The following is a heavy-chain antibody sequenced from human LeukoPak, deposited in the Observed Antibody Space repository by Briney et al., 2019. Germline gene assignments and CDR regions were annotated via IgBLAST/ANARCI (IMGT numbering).Heavy chain of an antibody. J-gene: IGHJ4*02. V-gene: IGHV3-30*04. CDR1: GFTFSSYA. CDR2: ISYDGSNK. D-gene: IGHD3-22*01. Sequence: PGGSLRLSCAASGFTFSSYAMHWVRQAPGKGLEWVAVISYDGSNKYYADSVKGRFTISRDNSKNTLYLQMNSLRAEDTAVYYCARDLLYYYDSSGSLGYWGQGTLVTVSS. CDR3: ARDLLYYYDSSGSLGY.